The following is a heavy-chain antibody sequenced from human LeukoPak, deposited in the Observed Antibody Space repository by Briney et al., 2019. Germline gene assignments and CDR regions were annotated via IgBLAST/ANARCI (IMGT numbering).Heavy chain of an antibody. CDR3: ARSYYDFWSGYYTAPYYYYMDV. J-gene: IGHJ6*03. CDR1: GGSISSHY. D-gene: IGHD3-3*01. CDR2: IYYSGST. Sequence: PSETLSLTCTVSGGSISSHYWSWIRQPPGKGLEWIGYIYYSGSTNYNPSLKSRVTISVDTSKNQFSLKLSSVTAADTAVYYCARSYYDFWSGYYTAPYYYYMDVWGKGTTVTVSS. V-gene: IGHV4-59*11.